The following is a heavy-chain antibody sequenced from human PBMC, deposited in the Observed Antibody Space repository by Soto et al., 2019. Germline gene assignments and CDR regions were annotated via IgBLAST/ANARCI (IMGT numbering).Heavy chain of an antibody. J-gene: IGHJ4*02. CDR2: INKDGSQK. V-gene: IGHV3-7*03. CDR1: GFTLSNYW. CDR3: VRELGLAY. D-gene: IGHD7-27*01. Sequence: LRLSCAASGFTLSNYWMTWVRQAPGKGLEWVANINKDGSQKNYVDSVKGRFTIARDNGQNSLSLQMNSLRVEDTAVYYCVRELGLAYWGQGALVTVSS.